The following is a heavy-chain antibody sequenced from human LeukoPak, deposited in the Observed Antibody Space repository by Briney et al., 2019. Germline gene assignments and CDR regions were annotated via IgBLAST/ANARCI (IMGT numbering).Heavy chain of an antibody. CDR3: AREGDFGYYMDV. V-gene: IGHV1-69*13. Sequence: SVKVSCKASGYTFTSYYMHWVRQAPGQGLEWMGGIIPIFGTANYAQKFQGRVTITADESTSTAYMELSSLRSEDTAVYYCAREGDFGYYMDVWGKGTTVTVSS. CDR1: GYTFTSYY. CDR2: IIPIFGTA. J-gene: IGHJ6*03. D-gene: IGHD3-3*01.